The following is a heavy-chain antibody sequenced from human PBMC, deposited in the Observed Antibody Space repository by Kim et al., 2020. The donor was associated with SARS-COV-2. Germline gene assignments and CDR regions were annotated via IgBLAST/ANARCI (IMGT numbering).Heavy chain of an antibody. D-gene: IGHD6-19*01. J-gene: IGHJ4*02. CDR3: ARLGIAVAGYDY. CDR1: GGSISSYY. V-gene: IGHV4-59*01. CDR2: IYYSGST. Sequence: SETLSLTCTVSGGSISSYYWSWIRQPPGKGLEWIGYIYYSGSTNYNPSLKSRVTISVDTSKNQFSLKLSSVTAADTAVYYCARLGIAVAGYDYWGQGTLVTVSS.